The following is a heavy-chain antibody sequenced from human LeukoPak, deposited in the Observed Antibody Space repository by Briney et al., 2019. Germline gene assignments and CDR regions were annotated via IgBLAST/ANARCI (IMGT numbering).Heavy chain of an antibody. CDR2: INPNRGGT. CDR3: ARAYYDILTGYYPVFGY. V-gene: IGHV1-2*06. CDR1: GYTFTGYY. D-gene: IGHD3-9*01. Sequence: ASVKVSCKASGYTFTGYYMHWVRQAPGQGLEWMGRINPNRGGTNYAQKFQGRVTMTRDTSISTAYMELSRLRSDDTAVYYCARAYYDILTGYYPVFGYWGQGTLVTVSS. J-gene: IGHJ4*02.